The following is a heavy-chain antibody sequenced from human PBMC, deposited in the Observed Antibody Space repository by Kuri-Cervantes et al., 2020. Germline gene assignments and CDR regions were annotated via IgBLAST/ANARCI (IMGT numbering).Heavy chain of an antibody. D-gene: IGHD2-8*02. CDR2: ISMYSDNT. CDR3: ARDPGGHFDY. CDR1: GYAFINYG. V-gene: IGHV1-18*01. Sequence: ASVKVSCKASGYAFINYGISWVRQAPGQGLEWMGWISMYSDNTYYAQKFQGRVTMTTDRSTGTFYLELRSLTSDDTAMFYCARDPGGHFDYWGQGTLVTVSS. J-gene: IGHJ4*02.